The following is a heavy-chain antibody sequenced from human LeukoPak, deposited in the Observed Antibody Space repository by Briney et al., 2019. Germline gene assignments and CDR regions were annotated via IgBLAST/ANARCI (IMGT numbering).Heavy chain of an antibody. Sequence: QTGGSLRLSCAASGFTSDDYAMHWVRQAPGKGLEWVSGISWNSGSIGYADSVKGRFTISRDNAKNSLYLQMNSLRAEDTALYYCAKDIQQWLATGAFDIWGQGTMVTVSS. D-gene: IGHD6-19*01. CDR3: AKDIQQWLATGAFDI. CDR1: GFTSDDYA. CDR2: ISWNSGSI. J-gene: IGHJ3*02. V-gene: IGHV3-9*02.